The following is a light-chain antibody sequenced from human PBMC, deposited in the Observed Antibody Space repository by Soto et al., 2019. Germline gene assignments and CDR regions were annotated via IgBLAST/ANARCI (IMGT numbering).Light chain of an antibody. CDR3: QQYNNWLTWT. V-gene: IGKV3-15*01. J-gene: IGKJ1*01. CDR2: GAS. Sequence: EIVTTQSPATLSVSPGERATLSCRASQSVSSNLAWYQQKPGQAPRLLIYGASTRAAGIPARFSGSGSGTDFTLTISSLQSEDIAVYYCQQYNNWLTWTFGQGTKVDIK. CDR1: QSVSSN.